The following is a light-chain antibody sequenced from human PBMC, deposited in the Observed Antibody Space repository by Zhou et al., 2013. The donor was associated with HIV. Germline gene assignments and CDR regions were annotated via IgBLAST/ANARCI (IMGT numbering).Light chain of an antibody. Sequence: DIQMTQSPSSRSAHLGDSVTITCRASQDIKTYLAWFQQRPGEAPKTLIYGATSLEPGVPSKFSGRGSGTYFTLTINDLQTEDFATYYCQQYKTYPLTFGQGTRLELE. V-gene: IGKV1-16*02. CDR2: GAT. J-gene: IGKJ5*01. CDR3: QQYKTYPLT. CDR1: QDIKTY.